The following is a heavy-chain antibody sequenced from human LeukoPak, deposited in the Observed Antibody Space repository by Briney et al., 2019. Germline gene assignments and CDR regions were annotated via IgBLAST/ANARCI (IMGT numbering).Heavy chain of an antibody. CDR3: ARNSVTTGYYFDY. CDR1: GFTFGSYS. CDR2: ISYDGRNT. Sequence: GGSDRLSCAASGFTFGSYSMHWARQAPGKGLEWVAVISYDGRNTYYAKSVKGRFTISRDDSKNTLYLQMNSLRADDTAVYYCARNSVTTGYYFDYWGQG. J-gene: IGHJ4*02. D-gene: IGHD4-17*01. V-gene: IGHV3-30*04.